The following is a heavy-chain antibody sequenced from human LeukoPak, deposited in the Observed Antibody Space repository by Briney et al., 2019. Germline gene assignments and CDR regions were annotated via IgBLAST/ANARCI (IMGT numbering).Heavy chain of an antibody. CDR2: ISGSGGST. CDR3: AKGLFGGCSSTSCYTFDY. J-gene: IGHJ4*02. CDR1: GFTFSSYA. Sequence: GGSLRLSXAASGFTFSSYAMSWVRLAPGKGLEWVSAISGSGGSTYYADSVKGRFTISRDNSKNTLYLQMNSLRAEDTAVYYCAKGLFGGCSSTSCYTFDYWGQGTLVTVSS. D-gene: IGHD2-2*02. V-gene: IGHV3-23*01.